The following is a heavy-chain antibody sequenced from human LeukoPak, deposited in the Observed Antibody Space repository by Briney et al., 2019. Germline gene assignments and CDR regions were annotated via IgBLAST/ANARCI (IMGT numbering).Heavy chain of an antibody. CDR2: LSGSGGST. CDR1: GFTFSSYG. D-gene: IGHD5-18*01. CDR3: AKDVSRDTSYYMDV. Sequence: GGSLRLSCAASGFTFSSYGMSWVRQAPGKGLEWVSVLSGSGGSTYYADSVKGRFTISRDNSKNTLYLRMNSLRAEDTAVYYCAKDVSRDTSYYMDVWGKGTTVTVSS. V-gene: IGHV3-23*01. J-gene: IGHJ6*03.